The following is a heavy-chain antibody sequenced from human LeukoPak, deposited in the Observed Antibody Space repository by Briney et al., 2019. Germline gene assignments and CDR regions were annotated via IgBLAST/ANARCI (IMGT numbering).Heavy chain of an antibody. CDR3: ARGELWFGELPKSLDH. V-gene: IGHV1-69*13. CDR1: GGTFSSYA. D-gene: IGHD3-10*01. Sequence: GASVKVSCKASGGTFSSYAISWVRQAPGQGLEWMGGIIPIFGTANYAQKFQGRVTITADESTSTAYMELSSLRSEDTAVYYCARGELWFGELPKSLDHWGQGTLVTVSS. CDR2: IIPIFGTA. J-gene: IGHJ4*02.